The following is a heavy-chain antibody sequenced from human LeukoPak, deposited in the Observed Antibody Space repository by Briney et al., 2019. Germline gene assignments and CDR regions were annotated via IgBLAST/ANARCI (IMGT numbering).Heavy chain of an antibody. D-gene: IGHD6-13*01. V-gene: IGHV3-23*01. Sequence: GGTLRLSCAASGFTFSSYGMSWVRQAPGKGLEWVSAISGSGGSTYYADSVKGRFTISRDNSKNTLYLQMNSLRAEDTAVYYCARVTGYMTEDYFDYWGQGTLITASS. CDR1: GFTFSSYG. J-gene: IGHJ4*02. CDR2: ISGSGGST. CDR3: ARVTGYMTEDYFDY.